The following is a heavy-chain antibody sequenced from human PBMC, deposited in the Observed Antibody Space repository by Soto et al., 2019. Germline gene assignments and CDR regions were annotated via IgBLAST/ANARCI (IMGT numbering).Heavy chain of an antibody. CDR3: ARDGGSFILDY. D-gene: IGHD1-26*01. CDR1: GFTFSSYE. V-gene: IGHV3-48*03. CDR2: ISSSGSTI. Sequence: SLRLSCAASGFTFSSYEMKWVRQAPGKGLEWVSYISSSGSTIHYADSVRGRFTISRDNAKNSLYLHMNSLRAEDTAVYYCARDGGSFILDYWGQGTLVTVSS. J-gene: IGHJ4*02.